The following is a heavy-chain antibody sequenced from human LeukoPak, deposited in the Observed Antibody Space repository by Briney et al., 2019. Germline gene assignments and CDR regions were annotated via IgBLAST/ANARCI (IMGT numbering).Heavy chain of an antibody. Sequence: GGSLRLSCAASGFAFSSYGMPWVRQAPGKGLEWVAVISYDGSNKYYADSVKGRFTISRDNSKNTLYLQVNSLRAEDTAVYYCAKDFTYDFWSGYFDYWGQGTLVTVSS. V-gene: IGHV3-30*18. CDR2: ISYDGSNK. CDR3: AKDFTYDFWSGYFDY. CDR1: GFAFSSYG. J-gene: IGHJ4*02. D-gene: IGHD3-3*01.